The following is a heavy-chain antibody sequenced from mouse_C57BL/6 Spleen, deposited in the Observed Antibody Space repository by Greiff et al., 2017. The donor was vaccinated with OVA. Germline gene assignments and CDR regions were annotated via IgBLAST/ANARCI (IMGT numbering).Heavy chain of an antibody. V-gene: IGHV1-52*01. Sequence: QVQLKQPGAELVRPGSSVKLSCKASGYTFTSYWMHWVKQRPIQGLEWIGNIDPSDSETHYNQKFKDKATLTVDKSSSTAYMQLSSLTSEDSAVYYCAREGPYYFDYWGQGTTLTGSS. J-gene: IGHJ2*01. CDR1: GYTFTSYW. CDR3: AREGPYYFDY. CDR2: IDPSDSET. D-gene: IGHD3-3*01.